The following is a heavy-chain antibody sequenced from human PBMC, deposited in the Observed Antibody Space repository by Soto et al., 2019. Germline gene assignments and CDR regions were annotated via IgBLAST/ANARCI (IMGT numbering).Heavy chain of an antibody. D-gene: IGHD2-15*01. Sequence: QVRLQESGPKLVRPSQTLSLTCSVSGVSINRGDYYWSWIRQSPGTGLEWIGSIYYNGDTNYNPCLGSRVAMSVDTSKNQFFVHLQSVVAADTAVYFCAREGVDIVQVPYYWGQGTLITVSS. CDR1: GVSINRGDYY. V-gene: IGHV4-30-4*01. CDR3: AREGVDIVQVPYY. CDR2: IYYNGDT. J-gene: IGHJ4*02.